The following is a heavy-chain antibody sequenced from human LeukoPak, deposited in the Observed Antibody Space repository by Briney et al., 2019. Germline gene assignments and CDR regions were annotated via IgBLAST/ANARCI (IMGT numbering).Heavy chain of an antibody. J-gene: IGHJ4*02. D-gene: IGHD3-16*02. CDR1: GFTFSSYA. Sequence: GSLRLSCAASGFTFSSYAMSWVRQPPGKGLEWIGEINHSGSTNYNPSLKSRVTISVDTSKNQFSLKLSSVTAADTAVYYCARGLYGDYVWGSYRLDYWGQGTLVTVSS. V-gene: IGHV4-34*01. CDR3: ARGLYGDYVWGSYRLDY. CDR2: INHSGST.